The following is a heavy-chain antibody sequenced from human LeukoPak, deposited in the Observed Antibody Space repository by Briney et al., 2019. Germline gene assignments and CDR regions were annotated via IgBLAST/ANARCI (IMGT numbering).Heavy chain of an antibody. CDR3: ARLRGSYQHFDY. V-gene: IGHV4-38-2*01. CDR2: IYHSGST. J-gene: IGHJ4*02. D-gene: IGHD1-26*01. Sequence: SSETLSLTCAVSGYSISSGYYWGWIRPPPGKGLEWIGIIYHSGSTYYNPSLKSRVTISVDTSKNQFSLKLSSVTAADTAVYYCARLRGSYQHFDYWGQGTLVTVSS. CDR1: GYSISSGYY.